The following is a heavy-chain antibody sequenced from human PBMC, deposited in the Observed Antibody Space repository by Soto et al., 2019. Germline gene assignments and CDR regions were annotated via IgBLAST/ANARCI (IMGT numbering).Heavy chain of an antibody. CDR2: ISAYNGNT. Sequence: ASVKVSCKASGYTFTSYGISWVRQAPGQGLEWMGWISAYNGNTNYAQKLQGRVTMTTDTSTSTAYMELRSLRSDDTAVYYCARTYYYDSSGYYWIHGDAFDIWGQGTMVTVSS. V-gene: IGHV1-18*01. D-gene: IGHD3-22*01. J-gene: IGHJ3*02. CDR3: ARTYYYDSSGYYWIHGDAFDI. CDR1: GYTFTSYG.